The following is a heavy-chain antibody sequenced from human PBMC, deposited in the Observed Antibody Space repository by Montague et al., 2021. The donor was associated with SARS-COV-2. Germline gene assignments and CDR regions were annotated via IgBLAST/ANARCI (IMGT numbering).Heavy chain of an antibody. D-gene: IGHD3-10*01. CDR2: IYYSGST. CDR3: ARGDGHYYGSGTYPYY. Sequence: SETLSLTCTVSGGSTTSYYWSWIRQPPGKGLEYIGYIYYSGSTNYNPSLKSRVTMLVDTSKNQFSLKLSSVTAADTAVYYCARGDGHYYGSGTYPYYWGQGTLVTVSS. J-gene: IGHJ4*02. V-gene: IGHV4-59*01. CDR1: GGSTTSYY.